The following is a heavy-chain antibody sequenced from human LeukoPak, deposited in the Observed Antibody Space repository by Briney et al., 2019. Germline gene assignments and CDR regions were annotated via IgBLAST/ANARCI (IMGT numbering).Heavy chain of an antibody. J-gene: IGHJ3*02. V-gene: IGHV5-10-1*01. Sequence: GESLKISCKGSGYSLTSYWISWVRQMPGKGLEWMGRIDPSDSYTNYSPSFQGHVTISADKSISTAYLQWSSLKASDTAMYYCALPPYGSGSYDAFDIWGQGTMVTVSS. D-gene: IGHD3-10*01. CDR2: IDPSDSYT. CDR1: GYSLTSYW. CDR3: ALPPYGSGSYDAFDI.